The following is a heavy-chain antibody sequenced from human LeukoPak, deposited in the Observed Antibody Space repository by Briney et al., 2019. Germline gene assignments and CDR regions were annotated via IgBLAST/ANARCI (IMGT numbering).Heavy chain of an antibody. Sequence: PSGTLSLTCTVSGGSISSYYWSWIRQPPGKGLEWIGYIYYSGSTNYNPSLKSRVTISVDTSKNQFSLKLSSVTAADTAVYYCARDRVASEYFDLWGRGTLVTVSS. CDR1: GGSISSYY. CDR2: IYYSGST. J-gene: IGHJ2*01. D-gene: IGHD6-25*01. CDR3: ARDRVASEYFDL. V-gene: IGHV4-59*01.